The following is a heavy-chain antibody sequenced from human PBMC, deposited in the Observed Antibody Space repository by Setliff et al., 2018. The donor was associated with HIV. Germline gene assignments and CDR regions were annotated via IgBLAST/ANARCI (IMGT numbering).Heavy chain of an antibody. V-gene: IGHV1-46*01. D-gene: IGHD2-2*01. J-gene: IGHJ3*02. Sequence: ASVKVSCKASGYTLTSYYMHWVRQAPGQGLEWLGIIDPNGGATNNAQKLQGRLTVTTDTSTGTLYMELSNLRSDDSAVYYCARAGGGATDQAFDIWGQGTMVTVSS. CDR2: IDPNGGAT. CDR1: GYTLTSYY. CDR3: ARAGGGATDQAFDI.